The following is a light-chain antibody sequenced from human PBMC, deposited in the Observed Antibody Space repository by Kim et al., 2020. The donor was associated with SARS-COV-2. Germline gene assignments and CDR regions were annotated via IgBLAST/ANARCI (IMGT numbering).Light chain of an antibody. V-gene: IGLV2-14*03. Sequence: LSITIPCTGTSSDVGGYNYVSWYQQHPGKAPKLMIYDVSNRPSGVSIRFSGSKSGNTASLTISGLQAEDEADYYCSSYTSSSTLVFGTGTKVTVL. CDR2: DVS. CDR1: SSDVGGYNY. CDR3: SSYTSSSTLV. J-gene: IGLJ1*01.